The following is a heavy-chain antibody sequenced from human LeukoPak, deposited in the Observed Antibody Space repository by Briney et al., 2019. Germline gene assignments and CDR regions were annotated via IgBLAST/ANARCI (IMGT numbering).Heavy chain of an antibody. CDR1: GFTVSSNY. D-gene: IGHD3-10*01. Sequence: PGGSLRLSCAASGFTVSSNYMSWVRQAPGKGLEWVSVIYSGGSTYYADSVKGRFTISRDNSKNTLYLQMNSLRAEDTAVYYCARERGDYYVDYWGQGTLVTVSS. CDR3: ARERGDYYVDY. CDR2: IYSGGST. V-gene: IGHV3-53*01. J-gene: IGHJ4*02.